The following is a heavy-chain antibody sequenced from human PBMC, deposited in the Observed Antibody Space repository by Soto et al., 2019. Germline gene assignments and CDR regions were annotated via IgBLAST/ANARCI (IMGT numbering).Heavy chain of an antibody. D-gene: IGHD2-21*02. CDR3: AKALGLYCGGDCFDAFDV. J-gene: IGHJ3*01. CDR1: GLTFNSYA. Sequence: EVQLLESGGGLVQPGGSLRLSCAASGLTFNSYAMTWVRQAPGRGLEWVSGVDGSGFSSYHADSVKGRFTISRDNSKNTLYLQMNSLRAEDTAVYYCAKALGLYCGGDCFDAFDVWGQGAMVSVSS. CDR2: VDGSGFSS. V-gene: IGHV3-23*01.